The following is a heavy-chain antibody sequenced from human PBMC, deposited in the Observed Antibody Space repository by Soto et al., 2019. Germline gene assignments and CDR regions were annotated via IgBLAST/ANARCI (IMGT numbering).Heavy chain of an antibody. CDR1: GVTFSSYA. J-gene: IGHJ4*02. CDR3: AKEGRGWLPFAIGY. D-gene: IGHD5-12*01. Sequence: GGSLRLSCAASGVTFSSYAMSWVRQAPGKGLEWVSAISGSGGSTYYADSVKGRFTISRDNSKNTLYLQMNSLRAEDTAVYYYAKEGRGWLPFAIGYWGPGTLVTVSS. CDR2: ISGSGGST. V-gene: IGHV3-23*01.